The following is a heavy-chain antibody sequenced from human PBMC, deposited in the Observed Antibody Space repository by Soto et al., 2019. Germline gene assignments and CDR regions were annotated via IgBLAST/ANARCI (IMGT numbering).Heavy chain of an antibody. CDR3: ARVYCGGACFSGGDFDY. CDR1: GYTFTTYG. Sequence: QVQLVQSGTEVKKAGSAVKVSCKTSGYTFTTYGISWIRQAPGQGLEWIAWISVYNGDTNYAQNVPGRATMTTGTSSTTAYLELRSLRTDEAAVYYCARVYCGGACFSGGDFDYWGQGTLVTVS. D-gene: IGHD2-21*01. J-gene: IGHJ4*02. CDR2: ISVYNGDT. V-gene: IGHV1-18*01.